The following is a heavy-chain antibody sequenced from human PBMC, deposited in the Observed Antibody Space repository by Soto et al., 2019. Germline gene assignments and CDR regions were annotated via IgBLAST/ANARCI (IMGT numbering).Heavy chain of an antibody. CDR2: ISGSGGST. Sequence: ESLRLSCAASGFTFSSYAMSWVRQAPGKGLEWVSAISGSGGSTYYADSVKGRFTISRDNSKNTLYLQMNSLRAEDTAVYYCATTRRGSYWPHFDYWGQGTLVTVSS. V-gene: IGHV3-23*01. J-gene: IGHJ4*02. D-gene: IGHD1-26*01. CDR1: GFTFSSYA. CDR3: ATTRRGSYWPHFDY.